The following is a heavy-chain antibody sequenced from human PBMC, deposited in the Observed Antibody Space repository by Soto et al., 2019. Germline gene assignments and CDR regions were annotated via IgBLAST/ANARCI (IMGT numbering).Heavy chain of an antibody. J-gene: IGHJ3*02. CDR3: ARLIHNYYDSSGYPEDNAFDI. CDR1: GGSFSGYY. D-gene: IGHD3-22*01. Sequence: PSETLSLTCAVYGGSFSGYYWSWIRQPPGKGLEWIGEINHSGSTNYNPSLKSPVTISVDTSKNQFSLKLSSVAAADTAVYYCARLIHNYYDSSGYPEDNAFDIWGQGTMVTVSS. V-gene: IGHV4-34*01. CDR2: INHSGST.